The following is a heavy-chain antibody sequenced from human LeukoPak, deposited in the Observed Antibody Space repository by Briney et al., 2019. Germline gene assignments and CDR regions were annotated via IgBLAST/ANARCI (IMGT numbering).Heavy chain of an antibody. CDR1: GFTFSNYW. Sequence: GGSLRLFCAASGFTFSNYWMSWVRQAPGKGLEWVANIKQDGSEKYYVDSVKGRFTISRDNAKNSLILQMNCLRAEDTAVYYCARARLDSVVPAAKDGFDIWGQGTMVTVSS. CDR3: ARARLDSVVPAAKDGFDI. V-gene: IGHV3-7*01. D-gene: IGHD2-2*01. J-gene: IGHJ3*02. CDR2: IKQDGSEK.